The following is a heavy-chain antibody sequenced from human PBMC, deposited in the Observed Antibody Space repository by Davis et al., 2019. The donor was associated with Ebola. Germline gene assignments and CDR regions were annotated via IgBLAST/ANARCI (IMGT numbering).Heavy chain of an antibody. D-gene: IGHD4-11*01. Sequence: PGGSLRLSCVASGLSVSSRYISWVRQAPGKGLEWVSIIRSDGSTYYADSVKGRFTISRDNSKNTLYLQMNNLRAEDTAVYYCARDPYSNYEGSYGMDVWGQGTTVTVSS. CDR3: ARDPYSNYEGSYGMDV. J-gene: IGHJ6*02. V-gene: IGHV3-53*01. CDR1: GLSVSSRY. CDR2: IRSDGST.